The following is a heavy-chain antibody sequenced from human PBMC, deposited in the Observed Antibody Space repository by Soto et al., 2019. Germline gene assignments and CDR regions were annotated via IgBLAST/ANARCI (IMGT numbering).Heavy chain of an antibody. V-gene: IGHV1-69*13. D-gene: IGHD1-26*01. Sequence: VASVKVSCKASGGTFSSYAISWVRQAPGQGLEWMGGIIPIFGTANYAQKFQGRVTITADESTSTAYMELSSLRSEDTAVYYCARAEWELLPFHYWGQGTLVTVS. J-gene: IGHJ4*02. CDR2: IIPIFGTA. CDR3: ARAEWELLPFHY. CDR1: GGTFSSYA.